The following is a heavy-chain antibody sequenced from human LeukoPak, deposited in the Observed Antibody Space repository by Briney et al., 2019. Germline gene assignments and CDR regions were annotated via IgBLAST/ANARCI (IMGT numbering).Heavy chain of an antibody. CDR3: AIAPPYYYDSSGYLFDYYYMDV. J-gene: IGHJ6*03. CDR2: IIPIFGTA. Sequence: SVKVSCKASGGTFSSYAISWVRQAPGQGLEWMGGIIPIFGTANYAQKFQGRVTITTDESTSTAYMEVSGLRSEDTAVYYCAIAPPYYYDSSGYLFDYYYMDVWGKGTTVTVSS. CDR1: GGTFSSYA. D-gene: IGHD3-22*01. V-gene: IGHV1-69*05.